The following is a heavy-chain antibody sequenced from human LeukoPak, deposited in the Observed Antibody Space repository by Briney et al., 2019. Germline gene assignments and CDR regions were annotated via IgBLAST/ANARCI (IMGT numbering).Heavy chain of an antibody. CDR3: AREGELLRWRYYGMDV. Sequence: PGGSLRLSCAASGFTFSSYSMNWVRQAPGKGLEWVSSISNSSSYIYYADSVKGRFTISRDNAKNSLYLQMNSLRAEDTAVYYCAREGELLRWRYYGMDVWGQGTTVTVSS. D-gene: IGHD1-26*01. J-gene: IGHJ6*02. V-gene: IGHV3-21*01. CDR1: GFTFSSYS. CDR2: ISNSSSYI.